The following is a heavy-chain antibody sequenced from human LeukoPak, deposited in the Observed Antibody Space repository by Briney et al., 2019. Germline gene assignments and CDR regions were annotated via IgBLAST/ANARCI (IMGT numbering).Heavy chain of an antibody. CDR2: IYSGGRT. J-gene: IGHJ3*02. V-gene: IGHV3-53*01. CDR3: ARELISSGYVDAFDI. D-gene: IGHD3-22*01. CDR1: GFTVSSNY. Sequence: GGSLRLSCAASGFTVSSNYMSWVRQAPGKGLEWVSVIYSGGRTYYADSVKGRFTISRDNSKNTLYLQMNSLRAEDTAVYYCARELISSGYVDAFDIWGQGTMVTVSS.